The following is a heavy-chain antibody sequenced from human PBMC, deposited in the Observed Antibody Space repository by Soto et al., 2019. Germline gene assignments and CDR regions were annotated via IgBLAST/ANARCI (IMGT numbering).Heavy chain of an antibody. CDR3: ASSIFLTSIAAYNWFDP. CDR1: GYTFTSYY. CDR2: INPSGGST. V-gene: IGHV1-46*01. D-gene: IGHD6-13*01. Sequence: ASVKVSCKASGYTFTSYYMHWVRQAPGQGLEWMGIINPSGGSTSYAQKFQGRVTMTRDTSTSTVYMELSSLRSEDTAVYYCASSIFLTSIAAYNWFDPWGQGTLVTVSS. J-gene: IGHJ5*02.